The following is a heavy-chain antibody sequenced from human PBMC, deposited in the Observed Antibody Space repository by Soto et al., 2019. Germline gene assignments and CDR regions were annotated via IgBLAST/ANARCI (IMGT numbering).Heavy chain of an antibody. CDR2: IYSGGST. CDR3: ALIPGDILTGYYSFDY. D-gene: IGHD3-9*01. Sequence: PGGSLRLSCAASGFTVSSNYMSWVRQAPGKGLEWVSVIYSGGSTYYADSVKGRFTISRDNSKNTLYLQMNSLRAEDTAVYYCALIPGDILTGYYSFDYWGQGTLVTVSS. J-gene: IGHJ4*02. CDR1: GFTVSSNY. V-gene: IGHV3-66*01.